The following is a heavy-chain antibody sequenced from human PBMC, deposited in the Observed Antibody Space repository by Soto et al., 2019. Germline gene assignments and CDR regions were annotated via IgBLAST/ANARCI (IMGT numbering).Heavy chain of an antibody. CDR3: ARETYGDYVGYFDP. CDR1: GGSFSAYY. D-gene: IGHD4-17*01. J-gene: IGHJ5*02. Sequence: SETLSLTCAASGGSFSAYYWSWIRQPPGRGLEWIGEINHNGNSNYNPALESRVTISVDTSKNQFSLKLISVTAADTAVYYCARETYGDYVGYFDPWGQGIQVTVS. V-gene: IGHV4-34*01. CDR2: INHNGNS.